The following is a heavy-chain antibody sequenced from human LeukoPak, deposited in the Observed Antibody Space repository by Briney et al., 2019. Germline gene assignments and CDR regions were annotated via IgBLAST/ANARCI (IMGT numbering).Heavy chain of an antibody. CDR3: ARDSGRYGYYMDV. J-gene: IGHJ6*04. CDR1: AFTFSSHR. Sequence: HPVGSLRFSSAASAFTFSSHRMNWVRQAPGMWLGCVADISGSSDDTHDADSVTRRLPISRDNAKNSVYLQMNSLRVEDTAVYYCARDSGRYGYYMDVWGKGTTVTVSS. V-gene: IGHV3-48*01. CDR2: ISGSSDDT. D-gene: IGHD1-26*01.